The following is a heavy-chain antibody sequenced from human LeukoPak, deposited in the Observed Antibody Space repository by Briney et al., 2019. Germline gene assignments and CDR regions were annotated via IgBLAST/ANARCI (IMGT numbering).Heavy chain of an antibody. V-gene: IGHV1-69*13. D-gene: IGHD4-17*01. CDR2: IIPIFGTA. J-gene: IGHJ6*02. CDR3: AREAVRMTTVTTSLYYYYGMDV. Sequence: SVKVSCKASGYTFTSYYMHWVRQAPGQGLEWMGGIIPIFGTANYAQKFQGRVTITADESTSTAYMELSSLRSEDTAVYYCAREAVRMTTVTTSLYYYYGMDVWGQGTTVTVSS. CDR1: GYTFTSYY.